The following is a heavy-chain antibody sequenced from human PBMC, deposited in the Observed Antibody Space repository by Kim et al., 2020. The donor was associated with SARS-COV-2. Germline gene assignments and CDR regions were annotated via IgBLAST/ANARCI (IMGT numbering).Heavy chain of an antibody. J-gene: IGHJ4*02. D-gene: IGHD6-19*01. V-gene: IGHV3-30*03. CDR3: AADPITYSSGYFDY. Sequence: VKGRFTISRANSKNTLYLQMTSRRAEDTAVYYCAADPITYSSGYFDYWGQGTLVTVSS.